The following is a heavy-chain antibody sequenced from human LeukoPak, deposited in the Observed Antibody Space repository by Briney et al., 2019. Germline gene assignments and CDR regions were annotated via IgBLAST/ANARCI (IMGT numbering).Heavy chain of an antibody. D-gene: IGHD3-3*01. J-gene: IGHJ4*02. V-gene: IGHV3-30-3*01. CDR3: ATEGRLLEWLSPTHFDH. CDR1: GFTFSSYA. CDR2: ISYDGSNK. Sequence: HPGGSLRLSCAASGFTFSSYAMHWVRQAPGKGLEWVAVISYDGSNKYYADSVKGRFTISRDNSKNTLYLQMNSLRAEDTAIYYCATEGRLLEWLSPTHFDHWGQGTLVTVSS.